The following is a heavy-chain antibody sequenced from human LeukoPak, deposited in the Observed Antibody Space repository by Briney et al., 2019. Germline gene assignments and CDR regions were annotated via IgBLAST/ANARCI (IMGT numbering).Heavy chain of an antibody. D-gene: IGHD2-15*01. V-gene: IGHV4-39*07. CDR3: ARTYCSGGSCYSGGWFDP. CDR2: IYYSGSA. Sequence: SETLSLTCTVSGGSISSSSYYWGWIRQPPGKGLEWIGSIYYSGSAYYNPSLKSRVTISVDTSKSQFSLKLSSVTAADTAVYYCARTYCSGGSCYSGGWFDPWGQGTLVTVSS. CDR1: GGSISSSSYY. J-gene: IGHJ5*02.